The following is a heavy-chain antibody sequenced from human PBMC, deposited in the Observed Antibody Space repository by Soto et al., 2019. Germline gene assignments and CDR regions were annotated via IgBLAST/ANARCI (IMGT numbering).Heavy chain of an antibody. CDR2: IIPILGIA. CDR1: GGTFSSYA. Sequence: ASVKVSCKASGGTFSSYAISWVQQAPGQGLEWMGGIIPILGIANYAQKFQGRVTITADKSTSTAYMELSSLRSEDTAVYYCARDAGRDGYNSGAFDIWGQGTMVTVSS. J-gene: IGHJ3*02. V-gene: IGHV1-69*10. D-gene: IGHD5-12*01. CDR3: ARDAGRDGYNSGAFDI.